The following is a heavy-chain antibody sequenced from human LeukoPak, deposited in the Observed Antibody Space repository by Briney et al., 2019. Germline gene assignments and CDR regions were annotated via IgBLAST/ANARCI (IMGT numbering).Heavy chain of an antibody. CDR2: IYYSGST. CDR1: GDSISGNY. D-gene: IGHD5-24*01. CDR3: ARLGDGDNLRYFDS. Sequence: SETLSLTCTVSGDSISGNYWTWLRQPPGKGLEWMGYIYYSGSTNYNASLKSRVTISVDTSKNQFSLKLSSVTAADTAVYYCARLGDGDNLRYFDSWGQGTLVTVSS. V-gene: IGHV4-59*08. J-gene: IGHJ4*02.